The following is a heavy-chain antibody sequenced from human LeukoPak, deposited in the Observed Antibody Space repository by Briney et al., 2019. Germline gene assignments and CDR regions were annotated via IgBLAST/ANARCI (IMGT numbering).Heavy chain of an antibody. Sequence: GASVKVSCKASGGTFSSYAISWVRQAPGQGLEWMGGIIPIFGTANYAQKFQGRVTITADESTSTAYMELSSLRSEDTAVYYCALGYRIDHYYYGMDVWGQGTTVTVSS. CDR3: ALGYRIDHYYYGMDV. CDR2: IIPIFGTA. D-gene: IGHD2-15*01. J-gene: IGHJ6*02. V-gene: IGHV1-69*13. CDR1: GGTFSSYA.